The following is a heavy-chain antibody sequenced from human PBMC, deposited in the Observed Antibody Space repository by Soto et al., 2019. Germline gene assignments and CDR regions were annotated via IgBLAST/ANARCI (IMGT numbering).Heavy chain of an antibody. D-gene: IGHD5-12*01. CDR3: ARDHDEDFGYDLDYMNY. CDR2: ISWEGGSV. CDR1: GFNFDDYA. V-gene: IGHV3-9*01. J-gene: IGHJ4*02. Sequence: EVQLVESGGGWVQPGRSLRLSCAASGFNFDDYAMHWVRQAPGKNMEWVSGISWEGGSVGYADSVKGRFTISRDNAKNSLYLEMNSLRSEDTALYYCARDHDEDFGYDLDYMNYWGQGTLVTVSS.